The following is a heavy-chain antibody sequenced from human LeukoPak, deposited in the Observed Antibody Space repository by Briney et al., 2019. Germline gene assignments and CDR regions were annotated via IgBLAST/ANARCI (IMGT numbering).Heavy chain of an antibody. CDR1: GFTFSSYA. J-gene: IGHJ3*02. CDR3: ARDSPPRAFDI. CDR2: ISYDGSNK. V-gene: IGHV3-30-3*01. Sequence: GGSLRLSCAASGFTFSSYAMHWVRQAPGKGLEWVAVISYDGSNKYYADSVKGRFTISRDNSKNTLYLQMNSLRAEDTAVYYCARDSPPRAFDIWGQGTMVTVSS.